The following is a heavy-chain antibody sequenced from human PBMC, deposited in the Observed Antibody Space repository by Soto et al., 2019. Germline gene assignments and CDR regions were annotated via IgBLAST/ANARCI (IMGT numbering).Heavy chain of an antibody. CDR3: ARGGISHWAYFYYMDV. V-gene: IGHV4-34*01. J-gene: IGHJ6*03. CDR1: GGSLSDYF. Sequence: QVQLQQWGAGLLKPSETLSLTCVVSGGSLSDYFWSWIRQPPGMALEWIGEINHLGSINSNPSLKSRVTMSVDTSKNQFSLTLNSVTAADTATYYCARGGISHWAYFYYMDVWDRGTTVTVSS. D-gene: IGHD2-21*01. CDR2: INHLGSI.